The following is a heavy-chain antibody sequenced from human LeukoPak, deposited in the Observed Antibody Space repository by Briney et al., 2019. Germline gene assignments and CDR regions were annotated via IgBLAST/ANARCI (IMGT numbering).Heavy chain of an antibody. J-gene: IGHJ6*02. CDR2: SYPGDSDT. CDR3: ARLQYQHYYDREYGMDV. D-gene: IGHD3-22*01. CDR1: GFSFSTFW. Sequence: GESLKISCKGSGFSFSTFWFAWVRKLPGKALEWMGISYPGDSDTRYSPSFQGQVTISADKSISTAYLQWSSLKASDTAMYYCARLQYQHYYDREYGMDVWGQGTTVTVSS. V-gene: IGHV5-51*01.